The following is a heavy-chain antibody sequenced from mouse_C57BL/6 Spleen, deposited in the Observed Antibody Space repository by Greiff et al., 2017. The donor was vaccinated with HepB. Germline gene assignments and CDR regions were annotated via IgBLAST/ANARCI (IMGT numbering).Heavy chain of an antibody. CDR2: IDPSDSYT. CDR3: ARNYGSSPYYAMDY. Sequence: QVQLQQPGAELVKPGASVKLSCKASGYTFTSYWMQWVKQRPGQGLEWIGEIDPSDSYTNYNQKFKGKATLTVDTYSSTAYMQLSSLTSEDSAVYYCARNYGSSPYYAMDYWGQGTSVTVSS. CDR1: GYTFTSYW. V-gene: IGHV1-50*01. D-gene: IGHD1-1*01. J-gene: IGHJ4*01.